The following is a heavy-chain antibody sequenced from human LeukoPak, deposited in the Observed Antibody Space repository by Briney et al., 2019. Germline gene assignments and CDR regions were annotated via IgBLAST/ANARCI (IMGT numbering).Heavy chain of an antibody. Sequence: GGSLRLSCAASGFTFSSYGMHWVRQAPGKGLEWVAVISYDGSNKYYADSVKGRFTISRDNSKNTLYLQMNSLRAEDTAVYYCAREAPYGYYGMDVWGQGTTVTVSS. J-gene: IGHJ6*02. D-gene: IGHD4-17*01. V-gene: IGHV3-30*03. CDR3: AREAPYGYYGMDV. CDR2: ISYDGSNK. CDR1: GFTFSSYG.